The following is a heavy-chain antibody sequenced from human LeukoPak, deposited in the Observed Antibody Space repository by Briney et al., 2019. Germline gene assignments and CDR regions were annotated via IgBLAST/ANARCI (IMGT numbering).Heavy chain of an antibody. D-gene: IGHD3-10*01. Sequence: SETLSLTCTVSDGSINDASWNWIRKPPGQGLEWIGYIYHSGGTNYNPSLKSRVTISLDTSKNQFSLKLSSVTAADTAVYYCARVGTYYRSLDSWGQGTLVTVSS. V-gene: IGHV4-59*01. CDR2: IYHSGGT. CDR1: DGSINDAS. CDR3: ARVGTYYRSLDS. J-gene: IGHJ4*02.